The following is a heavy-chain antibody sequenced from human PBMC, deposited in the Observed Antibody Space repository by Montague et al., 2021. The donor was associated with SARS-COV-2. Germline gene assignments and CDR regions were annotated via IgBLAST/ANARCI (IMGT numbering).Heavy chain of an antibody. D-gene: IGHD3-9*01. J-gene: IGHJ4*02. CDR2: IDWDDDK. V-gene: IGHV2-70*01. Sequence: PALVKPTQTLTLTCTFSGFSLSTSGMCVSWIRQPPGKALEWLALIDWDDDKYYSTSLKTRLTNSKDTSKNQVVLTMTNMDPVDTATYYCVRIRDYDILTGSYSGFDYWGQGTLVTVSS. CDR1: GFSLSTSGMC. CDR3: VRIRDYDILTGSYSGFDY.